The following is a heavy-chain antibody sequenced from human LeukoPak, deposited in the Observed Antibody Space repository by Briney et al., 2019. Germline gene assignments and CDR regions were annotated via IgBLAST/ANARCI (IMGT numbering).Heavy chain of an antibody. CDR2: IYSGGST. V-gene: IGHV3-66*01. Sequence: PGGFLRLSCAASGYTFSSYAMSWVRQAPGKGLEWVSVIYSGGSTYYADSVKGRFTISRDNSKNTLYLQMNSLRAEDTAVYYCARASPAAADFFDYWGQGTLVTVSS. J-gene: IGHJ4*02. CDR3: ARASPAAADFFDY. D-gene: IGHD6-13*01. CDR1: GYTFSSYA.